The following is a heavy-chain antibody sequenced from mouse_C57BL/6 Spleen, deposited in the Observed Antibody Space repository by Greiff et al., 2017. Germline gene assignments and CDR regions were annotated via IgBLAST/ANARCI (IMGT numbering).Heavy chain of an antibody. Sequence: EVQLQESGGGLVKPGGSLKLSCAASGFTFSSYAMSWVRQTPEKRLEWVATISDGGSYTYYPDNVKGRFTISRDNAKNNLYLQMSHLKSEDTAMXYCARDYYGSSYYFDYWGQGTTLTVSS. J-gene: IGHJ2*01. D-gene: IGHD1-1*01. CDR3: ARDYYGSSYYFDY. V-gene: IGHV5-4*01. CDR2: ISDGGSYT. CDR1: GFTFSSYA.